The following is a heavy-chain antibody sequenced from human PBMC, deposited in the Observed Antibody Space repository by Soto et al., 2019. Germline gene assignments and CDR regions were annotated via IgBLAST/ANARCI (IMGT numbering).Heavy chain of an antibody. V-gene: IGHV1-69*13. CDR2: IIPIFGTA. Sequence: GASVKVSCKASGGTFSSYSISWVRQAPGQGLERMGGIIPIFGTANYAQKFQGRVTITADESTSTAYMELSSLRSEDTAVYYCASGIDYYGMDVWGQGTTVTVSS. J-gene: IGHJ6*02. CDR3: ASGIDYYGMDV. CDR1: GGTFSSYS. D-gene: IGHD1-1*01.